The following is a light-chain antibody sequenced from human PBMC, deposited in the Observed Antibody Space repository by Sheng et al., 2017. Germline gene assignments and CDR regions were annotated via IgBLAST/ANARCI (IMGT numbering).Light chain of an antibody. V-gene: IGKV3-20*01. J-gene: IGKJ4*01. Sequence: EIVLTQSPGTLSLSPGERAILSCRASQSVARSYLAWYQQKPGQAPRLLIYGASNRATGIPDRFSGSGSGTDFTLTISRLEPEDFAVYYCQQYGSSRLTFGGGTKVEIK. CDR1: QSVARSY. CDR2: GAS. CDR3: QQYGSSRLT.